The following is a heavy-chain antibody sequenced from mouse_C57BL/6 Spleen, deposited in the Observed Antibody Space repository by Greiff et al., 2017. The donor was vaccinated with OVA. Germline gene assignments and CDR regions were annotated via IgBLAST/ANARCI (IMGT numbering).Heavy chain of an antibody. CDR1: GYAFSSYW. V-gene: IGHV1-80*01. J-gene: IGHJ1*03. Sequence: VQLQQSGAELVKPGASVKISCKASGYAFSSYWMNWVKQRPGKGLEWIGQIYPGDGDTNYNGKFKGKATLTADKSSSTAYMQLSSLTSEDSAVYFCARDHYYGSSYGWYFDVWGTGTTVTVSS. CDR2: IYPGDGDT. D-gene: IGHD1-1*01. CDR3: ARDHYYGSSYGWYFDV.